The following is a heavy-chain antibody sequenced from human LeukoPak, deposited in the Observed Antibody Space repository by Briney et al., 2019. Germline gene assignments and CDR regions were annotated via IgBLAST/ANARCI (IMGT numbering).Heavy chain of an antibody. CDR3: ARRENFWYSSGWYYFDY. J-gene: IGHJ4*02. Sequence: GSVKVSCKASGYTFTSYDINWVRQDTGQGLEWMGWMNPNSGNTGYAQKFQGRVTMTRNTSISTAYMELSSLRSEDTAVYYCARRENFWYSSGWYYFDYWGQGTLVTVSS. CDR1: GYTFTSYD. D-gene: IGHD6-19*01. CDR2: MNPNSGNT. V-gene: IGHV1-8*01.